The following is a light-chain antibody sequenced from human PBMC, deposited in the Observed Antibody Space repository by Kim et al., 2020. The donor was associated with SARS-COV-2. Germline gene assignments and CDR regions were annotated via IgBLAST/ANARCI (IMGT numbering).Light chain of an antibody. Sequence: EIVLTQSPATLSLSPGERATLSCRASQYIDTYLAWYQQKLGQAPRLLIYDTSDRATGVPARFSGSGTGTDFTLSISSLEPEDSAVYYCQQRDKWPLTFGGGTKVDIK. V-gene: IGKV3-11*01. CDR3: QQRDKWPLT. CDR1: QYIDTY. CDR2: DTS. J-gene: IGKJ4*01.